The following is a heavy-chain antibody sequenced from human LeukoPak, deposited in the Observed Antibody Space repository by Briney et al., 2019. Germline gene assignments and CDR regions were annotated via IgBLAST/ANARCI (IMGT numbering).Heavy chain of an antibody. Sequence: PGGSLRLSCAASGFSFSGHWMHWVRQAPGKGLVWVSRINNDGSDTIFADSVKGRFTISRDNAKNTLYLQMNSLRVEDTAVYYCARVRDDYTYFDCWSQGTLVTVSS. CDR3: ARVRDDYTYFDC. CDR2: INNDGSDT. V-gene: IGHV3-74*01. J-gene: IGHJ4*02. CDR1: GFSFSGHW. D-gene: IGHD4-11*01.